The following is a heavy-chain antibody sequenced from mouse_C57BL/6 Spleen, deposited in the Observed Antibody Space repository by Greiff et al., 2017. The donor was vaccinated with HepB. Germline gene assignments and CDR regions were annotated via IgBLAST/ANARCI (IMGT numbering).Heavy chain of an antibody. J-gene: IGHJ1*03. CDR2: IDPETGGT. Sequence: QVQLQQSGAELVRPGASVTLSCKASGYTFTDYAMHWVKQTPVHGLEWVGAIDPETGGTAYNQKFKGKAILTADKSSSTAYMELRILTSEDAAVYFCTRSDEYNGYWYFDVWGTGTTVTVSS. CDR1: GYTFTDYA. V-gene: IGHV1-15*01. D-gene: IGHD5-2*01. CDR3: TRSDEYNGYWYFDV.